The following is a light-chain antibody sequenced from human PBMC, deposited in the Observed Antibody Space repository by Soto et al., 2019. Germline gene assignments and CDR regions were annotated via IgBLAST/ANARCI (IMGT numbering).Light chain of an antibody. Sequence: EMVLTQSPGTLSLSPGERATLSCRASQSVSSSYLAWYQQKPGQAPRLLIYDASSRATGIPDRFSGSGPGTDVSLTISRLEPEDFAVYYCQQYGSSLYTFGQGTKLEIK. V-gene: IGKV3-20*01. CDR2: DAS. CDR3: QQYGSSLYT. J-gene: IGKJ2*01. CDR1: QSVSSSY.